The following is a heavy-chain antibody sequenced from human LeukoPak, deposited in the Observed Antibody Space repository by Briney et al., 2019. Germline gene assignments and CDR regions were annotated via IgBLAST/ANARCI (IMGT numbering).Heavy chain of an antibody. CDR2: IYTSGST. Sequence: PSQTLSLTCTVSGGSISSGSYYWSWIRQPAGKGLEWIGRIYTSGSTNYNPSLKGRVTISVDTSKNQFSLKLSSVTAADTAVYYCARDMVRERSFDYWGQGTLVTVSS. V-gene: IGHV4-61*02. J-gene: IGHJ4*02. CDR1: GGSISSGSYY. CDR3: ARDMVRERSFDY. D-gene: IGHD3-10*01.